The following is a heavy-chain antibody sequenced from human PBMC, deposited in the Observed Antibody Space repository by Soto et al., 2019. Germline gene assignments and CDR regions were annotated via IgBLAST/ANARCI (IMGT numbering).Heavy chain of an antibody. D-gene: IGHD2-15*01. CDR3: AQNTCYGGRCYTAFQI. Sequence: QVQLQESGPGLVKPSGTLSLTCAVSGVSISSDNWWSWVRQPPGKGLEWMGEIYHTGGTFYNPSLKSRVTVSLYKSNSQFSLRLTSVTGADTAVYYCAQNTCYGGRCYTAFQIWGQGTTVTVSP. V-gene: IGHV4-4*02. J-gene: IGHJ3*02. CDR1: GVSISSDNW. CDR2: IYHTGGT.